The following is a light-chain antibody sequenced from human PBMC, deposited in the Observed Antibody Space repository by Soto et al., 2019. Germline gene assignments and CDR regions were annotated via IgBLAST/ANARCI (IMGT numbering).Light chain of an antibody. J-gene: IGKJ2*01. CDR3: MQATQFPHT. CDR2: KIS. V-gene: IGKV2-24*01. CDR1: QSLVHRDGNTY. Sequence: DIVMTQTPLSSPVTLGQPASISCRSSQSLVHRDGNTYLSWLQQRPGQHPRLLIYKISNRVSGVPDRGSGSGAGTDFTLKISRVAAEDVGVYFCMQATQFPHTFGQGTKLEIK.